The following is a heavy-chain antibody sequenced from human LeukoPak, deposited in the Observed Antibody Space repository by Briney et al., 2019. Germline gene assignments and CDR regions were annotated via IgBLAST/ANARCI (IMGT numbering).Heavy chain of an antibody. CDR1: GGSISSGGYS. CDR2: IHHSGST. CDR3: ARGRTGESVWGSSRFDY. D-gene: IGHD3-16*02. V-gene: IGHV4-30-2*01. J-gene: IGHJ4*02. Sequence: SQTLSLTCAVSGGSISSGGYSWSSIRQPPGKGLEWIGYIHHSGSTYYNPSLRSRVTISVDRSKNQSSLKLSSVTAADTAVYYCARGRTGESVWGSSRFDYWGQGTLVTVSS.